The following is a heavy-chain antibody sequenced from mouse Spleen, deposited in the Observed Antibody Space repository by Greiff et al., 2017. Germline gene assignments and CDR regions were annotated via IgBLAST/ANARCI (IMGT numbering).Heavy chain of an antibody. CDR1: GYTFTDYY. J-gene: IGHJ4*01. D-gene: IGHD1-1*01. V-gene: IGHV1-76*01. CDR2: IYPGSGNT. CDR3: AYYYGSDYAMDY. Sequence: VQLQQSGAELVRPGASVKLSCKASGYTFTDYYINWVKQRPGQGLEWISRIYPGSGNTYYNEKFKGKATLTAEKSSSSAYMQLSSLTSEDSAVYFCAYYYGSDYAMDYWGQGTSVTVSS.